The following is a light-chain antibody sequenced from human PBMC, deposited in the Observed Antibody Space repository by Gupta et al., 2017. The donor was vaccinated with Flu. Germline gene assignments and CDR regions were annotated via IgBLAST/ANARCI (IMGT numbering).Light chain of an antibody. CDR2: DFS. CDR3: AVWDDSLSGHYV. V-gene: IGLV1-44*01. J-gene: IGLJ1*01. Sequence: QSALTQPPSASGTPGQRVTFSCSGSSSNIGSYTVDWYQQLPGTAPKLLIYDFSQRPSGVPDRFSGSKSGTSASLAISGLQSEDEADYYCAVWDDSLSGHYVFGSGTKVTVL. CDR1: SSNIGSYT.